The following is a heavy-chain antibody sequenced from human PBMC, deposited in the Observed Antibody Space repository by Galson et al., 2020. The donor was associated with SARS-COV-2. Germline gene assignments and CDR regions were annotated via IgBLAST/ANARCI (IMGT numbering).Heavy chain of an antibody. J-gene: IGHJ1*01. CDR3: AGGSGSYYYFYR. Sequence: SETLSLTCTVSGVSISDSSYYWDWIRQSPGKGLEWIGSIYYSGSTNYNPSLESRVTITKDTSNNQFALMVKSLTAADTAVYYCAGGSGSYYYFYRWGQGTLVTVSS. V-gene: IGHV4-39*01. D-gene: IGHD3-10*01. CDR2: IYYSGST. CDR1: GVSISDSSYY.